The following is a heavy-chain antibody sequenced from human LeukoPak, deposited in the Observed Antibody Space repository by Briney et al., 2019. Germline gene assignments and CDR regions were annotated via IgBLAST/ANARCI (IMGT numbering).Heavy chain of an antibody. J-gene: IGHJ4*02. CDR2: ISGSGGST. CDR3: AQWSFPGFDY. CDR1: GFTFSSYA. V-gene: IGHV3-23*01. Sequence: GGSLRLSCAASGFTFSSYAMSWVRQAPGKGLEWVSAISGSGGSTYYADSVKGRFTISRDNSKNTLYLQMNSMSAEDTAVYYCAQWSFPGFDYWGQGTLVTVSS.